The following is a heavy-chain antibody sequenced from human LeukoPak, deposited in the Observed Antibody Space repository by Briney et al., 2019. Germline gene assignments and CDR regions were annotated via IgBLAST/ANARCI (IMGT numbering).Heavy chain of an antibody. CDR3: ARDRAVAVGAFDI. D-gene: IGHD6-19*01. V-gene: IGHV4-4*07. CDR2: VLTSANT. Sequence: SETLSLTCTVSGGSISSYYWSWIRQPAGKGLEWIGRVLTSANTNYNPSLKSRVTISVDTSKNQFSLKLSSVTAADTAVYYCARDRAVAVGAFDIWGQGTMVTVSS. J-gene: IGHJ3*02. CDR1: GGSISSYY.